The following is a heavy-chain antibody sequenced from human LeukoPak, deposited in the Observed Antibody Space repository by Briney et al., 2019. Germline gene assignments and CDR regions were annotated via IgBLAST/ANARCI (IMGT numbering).Heavy chain of an antibody. D-gene: IGHD6-13*01. CDR1: GFTFRSYG. V-gene: IGHV3-33*01. CDR2: IWYDGSNK. CDR3: ASDGIAVDRGIGYFDY. J-gene: IGHJ4*02. Sequence: PGKSLRLSCAASGFTFRSYGMHWVRQAPGKGLEWVAVIWYDGSNKYYADSVKGRFTISRDNSENTLYLQMNSLRAEDTALHYCASDGIAVDRGIGYFDYWGQGTLVTVSS.